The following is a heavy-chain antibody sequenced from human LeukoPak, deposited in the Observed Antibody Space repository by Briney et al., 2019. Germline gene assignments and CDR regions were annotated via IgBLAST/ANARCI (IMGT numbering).Heavy chain of an antibody. CDR1: GGSFSGYY. V-gene: IGHV4-34*01. Sequence: SETLSLTCAVYGGSFSGYYWSWIRQPPGKGLEWIGEINHIGSTNYNPSLKSRVTISVDTSKNQFSLKLSSVTAADTAVYYCARARSRTNYYDSSGYYSQYYYYGMDVWGQGTTVTVSS. D-gene: IGHD3-22*01. CDR3: ARARSRTNYYDSSGYYSQYYYYGMDV. J-gene: IGHJ6*02. CDR2: INHIGST.